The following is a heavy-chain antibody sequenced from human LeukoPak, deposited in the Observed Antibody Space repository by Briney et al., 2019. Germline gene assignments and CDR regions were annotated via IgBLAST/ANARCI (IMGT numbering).Heavy chain of an antibody. CDR1: GGSISSGGYY. CDR3: ARVTKQRNYFDY. CDR2: IYYSGST. V-gene: IGHV4-31*03. J-gene: IGHJ4*02. Sequence: PSQTLSLTCTVSGGSISSGGYYWSWLRQHPGKGLEWIGYIYYSGSTYYNPSLKSRVTISVDTSKNQFSLKLSSVTAADTAVYYCARVTKQRNYFDYWGQGTLVTVSS. D-gene: IGHD6-25*01.